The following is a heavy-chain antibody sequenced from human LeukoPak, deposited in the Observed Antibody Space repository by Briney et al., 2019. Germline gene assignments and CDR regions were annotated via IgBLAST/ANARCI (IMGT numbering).Heavy chain of an antibody. J-gene: IGHJ6*03. D-gene: IGHD3-22*01. CDR1: GYSISSGY. V-gene: IGHV3-30*18. Sequence: LSLTCTVSGYSISSGYYWGWIRQAPGKGLEWVAVISYDGSNKYYADSVKGRFTISRDNSKNTLYLQMNSLRAGDTAVYYCAKGSKLVVITRDHYMAVWGKGTTVTISS. CDR3: AKGSKLVVITRDHYMAV. CDR2: ISYDGSNK.